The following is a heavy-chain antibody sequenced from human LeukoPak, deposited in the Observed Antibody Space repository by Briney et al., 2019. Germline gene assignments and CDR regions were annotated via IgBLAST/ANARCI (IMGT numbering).Heavy chain of an antibody. J-gene: IGHJ6*04. Sequence: SVKVSCKASGCTFSSYAISWVRQAPGQGLEWMGGIIPIFGTANYAQKFQGRVTITADKSTSTAYMELSSLRSEDTAVYYCARDYRSYDILTGYYPSGMDVWGKGTTVTVSS. CDR3: ARDYRSYDILTGYYPSGMDV. D-gene: IGHD3-9*01. CDR1: GCTFSSYA. V-gene: IGHV1-69*06. CDR2: IIPIFGTA.